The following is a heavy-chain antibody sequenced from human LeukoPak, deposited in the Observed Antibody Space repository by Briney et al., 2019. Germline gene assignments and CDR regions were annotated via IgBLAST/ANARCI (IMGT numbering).Heavy chain of an antibody. CDR2: FNPNSGVT. CDR3: ARGVALIPKDGYPLIDY. J-gene: IGHJ4*02. D-gene: IGHD5-24*01. Sequence: ASVKVSCKASGYTFIGYYMHWVRQAPGQGLEWMGWFNPNSGVTKYAQRFQGRVTMTRDTSINTAYMELSSLRSDDTAVYYCARGVALIPKDGYPLIDYWGQGTLVTVSS. V-gene: IGHV1-2*02. CDR1: GYTFIGYY.